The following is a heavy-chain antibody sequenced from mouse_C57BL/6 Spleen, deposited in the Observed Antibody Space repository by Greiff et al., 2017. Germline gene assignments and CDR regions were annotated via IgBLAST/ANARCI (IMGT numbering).Heavy chain of an antibody. CDR2: FYPGSGSI. CDR1: GYTFTEYT. D-gene: IGHD1-1*01. J-gene: IGHJ4*01. Sequence: VQLQQSGAELVKPGASVKLSCKASGYTFTEYTIHWVKQRSGQGLEWIGWFYPGSGSIKYNEKFKDKATLTADKSSSTVYMELSRVTSEDSAVYFCARHEGYGSSYDYAMDYWGQGTSVTVSS. V-gene: IGHV1-62-2*01. CDR3: ARHEGYGSSYDYAMDY.